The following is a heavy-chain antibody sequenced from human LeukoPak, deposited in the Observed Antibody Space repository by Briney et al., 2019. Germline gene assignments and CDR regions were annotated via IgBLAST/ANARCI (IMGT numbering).Heavy chain of an antibody. J-gene: IGHJ4*02. CDR2: IIPIFGTA. CDR1: GGTFSSYA. Sequence: SVKVSCKASGGTFSSYAISWVRQAPGQGLEWMGGIIPIFGTANYAQKFQGRVTITADESTSTAYMELSSLRSEDTAVYYCARGGPYYYGSGIDYWGQETLVTVSS. V-gene: IGHV1-69*01. CDR3: ARGGPYYYGSGIDY. D-gene: IGHD3-10*01.